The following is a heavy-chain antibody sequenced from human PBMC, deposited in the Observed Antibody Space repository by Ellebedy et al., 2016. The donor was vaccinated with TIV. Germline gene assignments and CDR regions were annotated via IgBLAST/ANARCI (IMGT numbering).Heavy chain of an antibody. CDR2: INHSGNT. D-gene: IGHD5-18*01. V-gene: IGHV4-34*01. Sequence: SETLSLTCAVYGGSFSGYYWSWIRQPPGKGLEWLGEINHSGNTNYNPSLKRRVTISVDTSKNQFSLNLNSVTAADTAAYYCARGGTFSHGLWYFDYWGQGTLVTVSS. J-gene: IGHJ4*02. CDR3: ARGGTFSHGLWYFDY. CDR1: GGSFSGYY.